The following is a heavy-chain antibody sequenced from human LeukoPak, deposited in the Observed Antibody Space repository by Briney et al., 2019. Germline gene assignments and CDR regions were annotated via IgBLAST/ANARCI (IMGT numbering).Heavy chain of an antibody. V-gene: IGHV1-18*01. CDR3: AREGAYYYDSSGYYLDWFDP. CDR2: ISAYNGNT. CDR1: GYTFTSYG. D-gene: IGHD3-22*01. J-gene: IGHJ5*02. Sequence: ASVKVSCKASGYTFTSYGISWVRQPPGQGLEWMGWISAYNGNTNYAQKLQGRVTMTTDTSTSTAYMELRSLRSDDTAVYYCAREGAYYYDSSGYYLDWFDPWGQGTLVTVSS.